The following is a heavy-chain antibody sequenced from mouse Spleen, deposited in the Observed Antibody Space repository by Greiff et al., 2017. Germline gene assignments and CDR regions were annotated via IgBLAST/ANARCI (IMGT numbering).Heavy chain of an antibody. Sequence: EVKLVESGGGLVKPGGSLKLSCAASGFTFSSYAMSWVRQTPEKRLEWVATISSGGGNTYYPDSVKGRFTISRDNAKNTLYLQMSSLKSEDTAMYYCARQGTQLGRIDYWGQGTTLTVSS. J-gene: IGHJ2*01. D-gene: IGHD4-1*02. CDR2: ISSGGGNT. CDR1: GFTFSSYA. V-gene: IGHV5-9*04. CDR3: ARQGTQLGRIDY.